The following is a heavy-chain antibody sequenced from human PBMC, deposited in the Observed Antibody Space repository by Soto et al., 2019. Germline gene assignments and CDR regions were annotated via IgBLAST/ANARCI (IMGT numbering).Heavy chain of an antibody. CDR3: AREGGVYSSSWYYFDY. Sequence: QVQLVESGGGVVQPGRSLRLSCAASGFTFSSYAMHWVRQAPGKGLEWGAVISYDGSNKYYADSVKGRFTISRDNSKNTLYLQMNSLRAEDTAVYYCAREGGVYSSSWYYFDYWGQGTLVTVSS. CDR2: ISYDGSNK. V-gene: IGHV3-30-3*01. CDR1: GFTFSSYA. D-gene: IGHD6-13*01. J-gene: IGHJ4*02.